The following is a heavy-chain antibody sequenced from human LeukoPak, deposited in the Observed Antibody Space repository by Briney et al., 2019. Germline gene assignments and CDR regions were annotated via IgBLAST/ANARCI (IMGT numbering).Heavy chain of an antibody. CDR2: ISWNSGSI. D-gene: IGHD3-10*02. Sequence: QPGRSLRLSCAASGFTFDDYAMHWVRQAPGKGLEWVSGISWNSGSIGYADSVKGRFTISRDNAKNSLYLQMNSLRAEDTALYYCAKGMFGESTHFDYWGQGTLVTVSS. CDR1: GFTFDDYA. V-gene: IGHV3-9*01. J-gene: IGHJ4*02. CDR3: AKGMFGESTHFDY.